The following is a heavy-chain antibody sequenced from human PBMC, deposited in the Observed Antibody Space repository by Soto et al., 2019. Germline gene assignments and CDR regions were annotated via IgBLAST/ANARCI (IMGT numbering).Heavy chain of an antibody. CDR3: VKGIVGATGGAFDI. CDR2: IYSGGTT. V-gene: IGHV3-66*01. CDR1: GFTVSSNY. Sequence: PGGSLRLSCTASGFTVSSNYMGWVRQAPGKGLEWVSVIYSGGTTYYADSVKGRFTISRDNSKNTLYLQMSSLRAEDTAVYYCVKGIVGATGGAFDIWGQGTMVTVSS. J-gene: IGHJ3*02. D-gene: IGHD1-26*01.